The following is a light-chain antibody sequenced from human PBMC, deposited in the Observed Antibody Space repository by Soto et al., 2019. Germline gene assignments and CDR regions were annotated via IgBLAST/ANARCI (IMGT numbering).Light chain of an antibody. Sequence: EFVLTQSPGTLSLSPGERATLSCRASQTVRNNYLAWYQQKPGQAPRLLIYDASSRATGIPDRFSGGGSGTDFTLTISRLEPEDFAVYYCQQRSNWPLTFGPGTRWIS. CDR3: QQRSNWPLT. V-gene: IGKV3D-20*02. J-gene: IGKJ3*01. CDR1: QTVRNNY. CDR2: DAS.